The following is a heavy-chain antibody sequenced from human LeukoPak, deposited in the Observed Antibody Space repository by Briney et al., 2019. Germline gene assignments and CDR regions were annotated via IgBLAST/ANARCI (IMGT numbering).Heavy chain of an antibody. Sequence: PSETLSLTCTVSGGSISSGGYYWSWIRQPPGKGLEWIGYIYHSGSTYYNPSLKSRVTISVDRSKNQFSLKLSSVTAADTAVYYCARVLVVPAAFTFDYWGQGTLVTVSS. J-gene: IGHJ4*02. CDR3: ARVLVVPAAFTFDY. CDR1: GGSISSGGYY. CDR2: IYHSGST. V-gene: IGHV4-30-2*01. D-gene: IGHD2-2*01.